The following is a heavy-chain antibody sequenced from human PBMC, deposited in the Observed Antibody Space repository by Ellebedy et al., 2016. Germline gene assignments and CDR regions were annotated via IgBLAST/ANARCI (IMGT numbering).Heavy chain of an antibody. CDR1: GLSFSSYA. CDR3: AKNSFGELPY. CDR2: ISDSGDNT. Sequence: GESLKISXVASGLSFSSYAMSWVRQAPGKGLEWVSAISDSGDNTYYADSVKGRFTISRDNSKSTLYLQLNSLRADDTAVYYCAKNSFGELPYWGQGTLVTVSS. V-gene: IGHV3-23*01. D-gene: IGHD3-10*01. J-gene: IGHJ1*01.